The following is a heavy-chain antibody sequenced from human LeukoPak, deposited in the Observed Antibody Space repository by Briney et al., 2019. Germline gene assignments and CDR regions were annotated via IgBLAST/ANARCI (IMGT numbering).Heavy chain of an antibody. V-gene: IGHV3-48*03. CDR3: ARAGSGRSPDWFDP. CDR1: GFTFSEFA. J-gene: IGHJ5*02. CDR2: ISSSGSTI. Sequence: GGSLRLSCAASGFTFSEFAMIWVRQPPGKGLEWVSYISSSGSTIYYADSVKGRFTISRDNAKNSLYLQMNSLRAEDTAVYYCARAGSGRSPDWFDPWGQGTLVTVSS. D-gene: IGHD1-26*01.